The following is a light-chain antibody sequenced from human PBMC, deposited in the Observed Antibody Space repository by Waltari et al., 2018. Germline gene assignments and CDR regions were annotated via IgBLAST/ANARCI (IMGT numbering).Light chain of an antibody. J-gene: IGKJ5*01. CDR2: KVS. V-gene: IGKV2-30*02. CDR3: MQGTHWPPIT. Sequence: DVVMTQSPLSLPVTLGQPASISCRSSQRLVHSDGNTYWNWFQKRPGQSPRRLIYKVSSRDAGVPDRFSGSGSGTDFTLKISRVEAEDVGVYYCMQGTHWPPITFGQGTRLEIK. CDR1: QRLVHSDGNTY.